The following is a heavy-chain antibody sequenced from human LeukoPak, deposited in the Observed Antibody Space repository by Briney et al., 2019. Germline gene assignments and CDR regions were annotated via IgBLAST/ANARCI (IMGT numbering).Heavy chain of an antibody. J-gene: IGHJ4*02. CDR1: GGSISSYY. V-gene: IGHV4-59*01. CDR3: ARESSWGNFDY. CDR2: IYYSGST. Sequence: SETLSLTCTVSGGSISSYYWSWIRQPPGKGLEWIGYIYYSGSTNYNPSLKSRVTISVDTSKNQFSLKLSYVTAADAAVYFCARESSWGNFDYWGQGTLVTVSS. D-gene: IGHD7-27*01.